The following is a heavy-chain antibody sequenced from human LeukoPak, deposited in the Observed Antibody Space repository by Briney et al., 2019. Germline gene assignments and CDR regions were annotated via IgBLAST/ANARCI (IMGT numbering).Heavy chain of an antibody. D-gene: IGHD3-22*01. J-gene: IGHJ4*02. V-gene: IGHV4-59*08. CDR1: GGSISSYY. CDR3: ALYTYYYDSSGSFDY. CDR2: IYYSGGT. Sequence: SETLSLTCTVSGGSISSYYWNWIRQPPGKGLEWIGYIYYSGGTNYNPSLKSRVTISSDTSKNQFSLKLSSVTAADTAVYYCALYTYYYDSSGSFDYWGQGTLVTVSS.